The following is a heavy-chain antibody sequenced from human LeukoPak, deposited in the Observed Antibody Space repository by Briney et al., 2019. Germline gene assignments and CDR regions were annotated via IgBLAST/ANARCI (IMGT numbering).Heavy chain of an antibody. CDR3: ARFMVRGVGSYYYYGMDV. CDR2: VNTDGSDT. CDR1: GFIFTTYW. D-gene: IGHD3-10*01. Sequence: GGSLRLSCAASGFIFTTYWMHWVRQAPGEGLVWVARVNTDGSDTNYADSVKGRFTISRDNAKNSLYLQMNSLRAEDTALYYCARFMVRGVGSYYYYGMDVWGQGTTVTVS. J-gene: IGHJ6*02. V-gene: IGHV3-74*01.